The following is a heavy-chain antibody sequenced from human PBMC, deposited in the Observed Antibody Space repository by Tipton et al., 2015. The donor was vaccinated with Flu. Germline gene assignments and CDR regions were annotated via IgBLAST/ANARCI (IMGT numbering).Heavy chain of an antibody. Sequence: QVQLVQSGAEVKKPGASVKVSCKASGYTFTGYYMHWVRQAPGQGLEWMGWINPNSGGTNYAQKFQGRVTMTRDPSISTAYMELSRLRSDDTAVYYCARGGYCSSTSCRIIDYWGQGTLVTVSS. CDR2: INPNSGGT. CDR3: ARGGYCSSTSCRIIDY. J-gene: IGHJ4*02. CDR1: GYTFTGYY. D-gene: IGHD2-2*01. V-gene: IGHV1-2*02.